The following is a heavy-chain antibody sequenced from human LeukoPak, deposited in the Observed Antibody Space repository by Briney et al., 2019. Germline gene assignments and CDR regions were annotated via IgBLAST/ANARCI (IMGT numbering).Heavy chain of an antibody. V-gene: IGHV3-23*01. D-gene: IGHD6-13*01. CDR2: ISGSGGST. Sequence: GGSLRLFCAACVFIFSSYAMICVRQAPGKGLEGVSAISGSGGSTYYADSVKGRFTISRDNSKNTLYLQMNSLRAEDTAVYYCAKQRAAGLFDYWGQGTLVTVSS. CDR1: VFIFSSYA. J-gene: IGHJ4*02. CDR3: AKQRAAGLFDY.